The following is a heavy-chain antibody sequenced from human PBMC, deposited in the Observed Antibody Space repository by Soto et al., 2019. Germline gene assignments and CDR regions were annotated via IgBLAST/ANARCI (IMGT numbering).Heavy chain of an antibody. J-gene: IGHJ4*02. CDR1: GYTFTSYY. Sequence: GASVKVSCKASGYTFTSYYMHWLRQAPGQGLEWMGIINPSGGSTSYAQKFQGRVTMTRDTSTSTVYMELSSLRSEDTAVYYCARASTTVTTLDYWGQGTLVTVSS. V-gene: IGHV1-46*01. D-gene: IGHD4-17*01. CDR3: ARASTTVTTLDY. CDR2: INPSGGST.